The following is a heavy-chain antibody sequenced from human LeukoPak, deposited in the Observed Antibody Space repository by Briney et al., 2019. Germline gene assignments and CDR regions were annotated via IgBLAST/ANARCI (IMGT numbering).Heavy chain of an antibody. Sequence: SETLSLTCAVSGGSISSSNWWSWVRQPPGKGLEWIGEIYHSGSTNYNPSLKSRVTISVDTSKNQFSLKLSSVTAADTAVYYCARHDPKSYYYDSSGPFDYWGQGTLVTVSS. D-gene: IGHD3-22*01. V-gene: IGHV4-4*02. CDR2: IYHSGST. CDR1: GGSISSSNW. J-gene: IGHJ4*02. CDR3: ARHDPKSYYYDSSGPFDY.